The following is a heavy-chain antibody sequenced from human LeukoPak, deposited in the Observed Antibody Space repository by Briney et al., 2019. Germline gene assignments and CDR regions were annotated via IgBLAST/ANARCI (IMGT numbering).Heavy chain of an antibody. CDR3: ARAKAYFFDY. J-gene: IGHJ4*02. CDR1: GFTFSSYG. V-gene: IGHV3-30*03. Sequence: PGGSLRLSCAASGFTFSSYGMHWVRQAPGKGLEWVAVISYDGSNRYYADSVKGRFTISRDTSKNTLYLQMGSLRAEDMAVYYCARAKAYFFDYWGQGTLVTVSS. CDR2: ISYDGSNR.